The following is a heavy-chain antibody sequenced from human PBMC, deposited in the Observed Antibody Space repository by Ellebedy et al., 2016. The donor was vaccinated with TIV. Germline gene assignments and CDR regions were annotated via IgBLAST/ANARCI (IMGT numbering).Heavy chain of an antibody. CDR1: GFTFSDYY. J-gene: IGHJ4*02. CDR3: ARANRTGFTGGFYFDY. V-gene: IGHV3-11*01. D-gene: IGHD3/OR15-3a*01. Sequence: GESLKISCAASGFTFSDYYMSWIRQAPGTGLEWVSYISTTGYTIYYADSVKGRFTISRDNAENSLFLQMNSLRAEDTAVYYCARANRTGFTGGFYFDYWGQGALVTVSS. CDR2: ISTTGYTI.